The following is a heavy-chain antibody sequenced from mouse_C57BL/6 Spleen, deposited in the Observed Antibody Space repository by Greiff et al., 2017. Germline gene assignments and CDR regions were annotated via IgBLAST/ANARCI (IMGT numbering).Heavy chain of an antibody. CDR1: GYAFTNYL. CDR3: EREDYDGAWFAY. D-gene: IGHD2-4*01. V-gene: IGHV1-54*01. J-gene: IGHJ3*01. CDR2: INPGSGGT. Sequence: QVQLQQSGAELVRPGTSVKVSCKASGYAFTNYLIEWVKQRPGQGLEWIGVINPGSGGTNYNEKFKGKATLTADKSSSTAYMQLSSLTSEDYAVYLCEREDYDGAWFAYWGQGTLVTVSA.